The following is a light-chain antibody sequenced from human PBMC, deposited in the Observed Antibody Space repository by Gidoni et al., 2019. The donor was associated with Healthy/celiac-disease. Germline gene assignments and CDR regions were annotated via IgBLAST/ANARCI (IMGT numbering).Light chain of an antibody. CDR3: QQLNSYPRGFT. CDR1: QGISSY. Sequence: IQLTQSPSSLSASVGDRVTITCRASQGISSYLAWYQQKPGKAPKLLIYAASTLQSGVPSRFSGSGSGTDFTLTISSLQPEDFATCYCQQLNSYPRGFTFGPGTKVDIK. J-gene: IGKJ3*01. CDR2: AAS. V-gene: IGKV1-9*01.